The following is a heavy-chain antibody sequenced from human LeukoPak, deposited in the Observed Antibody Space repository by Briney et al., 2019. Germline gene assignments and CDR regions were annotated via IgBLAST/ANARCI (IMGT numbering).Heavy chain of an antibody. Sequence: ASVKVSCKASGYTFTGYHIHWVRQAPGQGLEWMGWINPNNGGTNYAQKFQGRVTMTRDTSISTAYMELSRLRSDDTAVYYCATARGGYSYGSPEDYYYMDVWGKGTTVTVSS. CDR3: ATARGGYSYGSPEDYYYMDV. J-gene: IGHJ6*03. CDR2: INPNNGGT. CDR1: GYTFTGYH. V-gene: IGHV1-2*02. D-gene: IGHD5-18*01.